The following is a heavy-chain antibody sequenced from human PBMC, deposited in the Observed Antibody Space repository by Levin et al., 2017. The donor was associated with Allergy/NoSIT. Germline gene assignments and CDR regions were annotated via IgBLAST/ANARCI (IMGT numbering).Heavy chain of an antibody. CDR2: ISGSGGST. V-gene: IGHV3-23*01. J-gene: IGHJ6*02. D-gene: IGHD1-26*01. CDR1: GFTFSSYA. Sequence: GGSLRLSCAASGFTFSSYAMSWVRQAPGKGLEWVSAISGSGGSTYYADSVKGRFTISRDNSKNTLYLQMNSLRAEDTAVYYCAKRFQSGSYRQPSHYYYGMDVWGQGTTVTVSS. CDR3: AKRFQSGSYRQPSHYYYGMDV.